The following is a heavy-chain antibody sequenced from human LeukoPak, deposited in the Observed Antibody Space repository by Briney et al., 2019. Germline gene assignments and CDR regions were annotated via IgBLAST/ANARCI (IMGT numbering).Heavy chain of an antibody. D-gene: IGHD3-9*01. CDR3: AKDLYLSGPPDFDY. V-gene: IGHV3-7*01. CDR1: GFTFSSYW. Sequence: GRSLRLSCAASGFTFSSYWMSWVRLAPGKGLEWVANIKQDGSAKFYVESVKGRFTISRDNSKNTLYLQMNSLRAEDTAVYYCAKDLYLSGPPDFDYWGQGTLVTVSS. CDR2: IKQDGSAK. J-gene: IGHJ4*02.